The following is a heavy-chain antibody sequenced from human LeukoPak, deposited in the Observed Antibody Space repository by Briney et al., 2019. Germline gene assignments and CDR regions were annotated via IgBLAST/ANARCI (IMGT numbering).Heavy chain of an antibody. V-gene: IGHV4-59*12. J-gene: IGHJ5*02. D-gene: IGHD3-10*01. CDR1: GGSITNYY. CDR2: IYHSGST. Sequence: SETLSLTCTVSGGSITNYYWAWIRQPPGKGLEWIGYIYHSGSTYYNPSLKSRVTISVDRSKNQFSLKLSSVTAADTAVYYCARDAVTMVRGVIIRWFDPWGQGTLVTVSS. CDR3: ARDAVTMVRGVIIRWFDP.